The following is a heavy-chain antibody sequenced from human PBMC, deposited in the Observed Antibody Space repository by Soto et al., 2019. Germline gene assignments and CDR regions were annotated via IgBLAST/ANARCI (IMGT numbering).Heavy chain of an antibody. CDR2: ISGFSAGSAST. V-gene: IGHV3-23*04. J-gene: IGHJ3*01. CDR1: GFTFNSYA. D-gene: IGHD3-10*01. Sequence: EVQLVESGGGLVQPGGSLKLSCAASGFTFNSYAMHWVRQAPGKGLEWVSGISGFSAGSASTYFADSVKGRFIISRDNSNNRLYLQMNNLRAEDTALYYCARVPLFFGLDAFDLWGHGTLVTVSS. CDR3: ARVPLFFGLDAFDL.